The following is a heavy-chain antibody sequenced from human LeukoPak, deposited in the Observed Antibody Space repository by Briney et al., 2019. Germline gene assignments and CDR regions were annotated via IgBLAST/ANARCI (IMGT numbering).Heavy chain of an antibody. Sequence: SVKVSCKASGGTLITHYISWVRQAPEQGLEWMGRIVPMVGIANYAQKFQGRVTITADRSTNTAYMEVRSLKFEDTAVYYCARHSSRGHYYDFDSWGQGALVTVSA. D-gene: IGHD3-22*01. CDR3: ARHSSRGHYYDFDS. V-gene: IGHV1-69*02. CDR2: IVPMVGIA. CDR1: GGTLITHY. J-gene: IGHJ4*02.